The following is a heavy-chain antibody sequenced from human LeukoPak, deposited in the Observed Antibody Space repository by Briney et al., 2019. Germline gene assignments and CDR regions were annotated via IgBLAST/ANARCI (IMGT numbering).Heavy chain of an antibody. Sequence: GGSLRLSCAASGFTFSNFAMSWFRQSPGGGLDGFSPISASGDTIYYADSMKGRFTISRDNSKSTLYLQMNSLRAEDTALYYCARHSGGAVAGNPCDYWGQGALVTVSS. CDR1: GFTFSNFA. CDR2: ISASGDTI. V-gene: IGHV3-23*01. D-gene: IGHD6-19*01. J-gene: IGHJ4*02. CDR3: ARHSGGAVAGNPCDY.